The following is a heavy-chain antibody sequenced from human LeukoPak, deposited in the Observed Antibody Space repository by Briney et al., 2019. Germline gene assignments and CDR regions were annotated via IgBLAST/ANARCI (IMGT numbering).Heavy chain of an antibody. CDR3: ARFGSSGYRRAGWFDP. CDR2: IYYSGST. Sequence: PSDTLSLTCTVSGGSISSGGYYWSWIRQHPGKGLEWIGYIYYSGSTYYNPSLKSRVTISVDTSKNQFSLKLSSVTAADTAVYYCARFGSSGYRRAGWFDPWGQGTLVTVSS. CDR1: GGSISSGGYY. J-gene: IGHJ5*02. D-gene: IGHD3-22*01. V-gene: IGHV4-31*03.